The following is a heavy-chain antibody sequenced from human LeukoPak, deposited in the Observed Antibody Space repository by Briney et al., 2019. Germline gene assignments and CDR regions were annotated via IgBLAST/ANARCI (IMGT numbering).Heavy chain of an antibody. Sequence: GGSLRLSCAASGFTFSNYWMSWVRQAPGKGLEWVANIKEDGSEKYYMDFVKGRFTISRDNTKNSLYLQMSSLRAEDTAVYYCSTWVSGQYFDHWGQGALVTVSS. D-gene: IGHD6-19*01. CDR2: IKEDGSEK. V-gene: IGHV3-7*01. CDR3: STWVSGQYFDH. CDR1: GFTFSNYW. J-gene: IGHJ4*02.